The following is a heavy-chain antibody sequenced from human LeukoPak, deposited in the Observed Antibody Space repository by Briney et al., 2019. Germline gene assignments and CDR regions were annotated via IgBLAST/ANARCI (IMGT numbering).Heavy chain of an antibody. V-gene: IGHV1-2*02. J-gene: IGHJ5*02. D-gene: IGHD6-25*01. CDR3: ARNLAAGAIVVASALCWFDP. CDR1: GYSLTGYY. Sequence: SVNVSCKASGYSLTGYYLLWVRQAPGQGLEWIGWINPNSGGTNYAQKLQGKVTMTRDSSISTAHMELSRLRSDDTAVYFCARNLAAGAIVVASALCWFDPWGQGNLVTASP. CDR2: INPNSGGT.